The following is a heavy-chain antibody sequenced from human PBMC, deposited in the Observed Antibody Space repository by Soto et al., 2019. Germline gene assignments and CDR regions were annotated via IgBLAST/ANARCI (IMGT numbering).Heavy chain of an antibody. Sequence: EVQLVESGGDLVQPGGSLRLSCAASGFTFSAYGMNWVRQAPGKGLEWVSHITTTSANIFYTDSVKGRFTISRDNAKNSLYLQMNSLRAEDTAVYYCARGRFGTTLGDYWGQGTLVSVSS. CDR1: GFTFSAYG. CDR3: ARGRFGTTLGDY. CDR2: ITTTSANI. V-gene: IGHV3-48*01. J-gene: IGHJ4*02. D-gene: IGHD3-10*01.